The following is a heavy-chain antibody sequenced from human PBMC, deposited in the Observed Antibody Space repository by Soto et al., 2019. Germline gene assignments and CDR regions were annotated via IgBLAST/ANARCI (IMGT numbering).Heavy chain of an antibody. CDR2: ISNGGTT. CDR1: GGSIASSSDY. J-gene: IGHJ6*04. D-gene: IGHD3-9*01. Sequence: QLQLQESGPGLVKPSETLSLTCSVSGGSIASSSDYWVWIRQPPGKGPEWIASISNGGTTYYNPSLTGRVAISGDPSKNQFSLSLSSVTAADTAVYLCAGGAHYVISTCFYRNYYVPVWGKGTTVTDSS. CDR3: AGGAHYVISTCFYRNYYVPV. V-gene: IGHV4-39*01.